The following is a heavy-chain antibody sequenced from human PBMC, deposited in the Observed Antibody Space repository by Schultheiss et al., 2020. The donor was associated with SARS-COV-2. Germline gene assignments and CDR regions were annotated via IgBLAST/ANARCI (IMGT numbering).Heavy chain of an antibody. Sequence: GESLKISCAASGFTFSSYAMSWVRQAPGKGLEWVSAISGSGGSTYYADSVKGRFTISRDNSKNTLYLQMNSLRAEDTAVYYCAKDDGVGATLNFDYWGQGTLVTVSS. CDR1: GFTFSSYA. CDR2: ISGSGGST. V-gene: IGHV3-23*01. J-gene: IGHJ4*02. CDR3: AKDDGVGATLNFDY. D-gene: IGHD1-26*01.